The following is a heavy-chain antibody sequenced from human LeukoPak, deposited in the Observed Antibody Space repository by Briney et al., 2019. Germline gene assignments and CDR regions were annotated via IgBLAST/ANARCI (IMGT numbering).Heavy chain of an antibody. CDR1: GFTFSSYS. D-gene: IGHD3-10*01. CDR3: ARDREYYYGSGAYGMDV. V-gene: IGHV3-48*01. J-gene: IGHJ6*02. Sequence: GGSLRLSCAASGFTFSSYSMNWVRRAPGKGLEWVSYISSSSSTIYYADSVKGRFTISRDNAKNSLYLQMNSLRAEDTAVYYCARDREYYYGSGAYGMDVWGQGATVTVSS. CDR2: ISSSSSTI.